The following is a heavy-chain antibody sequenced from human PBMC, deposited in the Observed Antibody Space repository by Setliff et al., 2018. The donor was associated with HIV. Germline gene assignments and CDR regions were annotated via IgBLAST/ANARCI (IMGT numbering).Heavy chain of an antibody. D-gene: IGHD5-12*01. J-gene: IGHJ4*02. CDR2: IYYSGTT. V-gene: IGHV4-39*01. Sequence: KTSETLSLTCTVSGGSISSSSYYWGWIRQPPGTGLEWIGNIYYSGTTYDNPSLKSRVTISVDTSRNQFSLKLTSVTAADTALYFCARLGDSGYDFRGYFDYWGQGKLVTVSS. CDR3: ARLGDSGYDFRGYFDY. CDR1: GGSISSSSYY.